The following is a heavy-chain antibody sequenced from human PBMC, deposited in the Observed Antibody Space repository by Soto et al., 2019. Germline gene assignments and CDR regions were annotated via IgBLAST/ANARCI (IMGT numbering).Heavy chain of an antibody. J-gene: IGHJ6*02. Sequence: SVKVSCKASGFTFTSSAMQWVRQARGQRLEWIGWIVVGSGNTNYAQKFQERVTITRDMSTSTAYMELSSLISEDTAVYYCAADKDSYYYYYGMDVWGQGTTVTVS. CDR2: IVVGSGNT. V-gene: IGHV1-58*02. CDR3: AADKDSYYYYYGMDV. CDR1: GFTFTSSA.